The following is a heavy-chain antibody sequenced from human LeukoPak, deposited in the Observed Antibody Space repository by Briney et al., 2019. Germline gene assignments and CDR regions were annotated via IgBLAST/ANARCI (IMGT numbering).Heavy chain of an antibody. V-gene: IGHV1-18*01. Sequence: ASVKVSCKASGYTFTSYGISWVRQAPGQGLEWMGWISAHNGNTNYAQKLQGRVTMTTDTSTSAAYMELRSLRSDDTAVYYCARDRQWLDPDYYYGMDIWGQGTTVTVSS. D-gene: IGHD6-19*01. CDR1: GYTFTSYG. J-gene: IGHJ6*02. CDR3: ARDRQWLDPDYYYGMDI. CDR2: ISAHNGNT.